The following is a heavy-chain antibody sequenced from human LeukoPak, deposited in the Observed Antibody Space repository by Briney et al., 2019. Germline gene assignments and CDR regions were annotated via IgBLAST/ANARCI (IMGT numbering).Heavy chain of an antibody. V-gene: IGHV3-7*01. J-gene: IGHJ3*02. CDR1: GFTFSSYW. CDR2: IKEDGNEK. Sequence: GGSLRLSCAASGFTFSSYWMNWVRQAPGKGLEWVANIKEDGNEKYYVDSVKGRFTISRDNAKNSLFLQMNSLRAEDTAVYYCAREYCSGGRCYSGAFDIWGQGTLVSVSS. D-gene: IGHD2-15*01. CDR3: AREYCSGGRCYSGAFDI.